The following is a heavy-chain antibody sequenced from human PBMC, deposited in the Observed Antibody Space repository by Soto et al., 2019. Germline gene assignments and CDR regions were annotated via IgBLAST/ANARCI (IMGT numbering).Heavy chain of an antibody. V-gene: IGHV3-30*18. D-gene: IGHD3-10*01. J-gene: IGHJ5*02. CDR3: ANPGTFIP. CDR2: ISYDGSNK. CDR1: GFTFSSYG. Sequence: PGGSLRLSCAASGFTFSSYGMHWVRQAPGKGLEWVAVISYDGSNKYYADSVKGRFTISRDNSKNTRYLQMNSLRAEDTAVYYCANPGTFIPWGQGTLVTVSS.